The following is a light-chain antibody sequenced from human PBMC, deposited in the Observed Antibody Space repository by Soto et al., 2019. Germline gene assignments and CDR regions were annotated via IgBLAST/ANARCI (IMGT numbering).Light chain of an antibody. CDR2: EVS. CDR3: SSYTSSSTGGL. J-gene: IGLJ2*01. CDR1: SSDVGGYDH. V-gene: IGLV2-14*01. Sequence: QSALTQPASVSGSPGQSITISCSGTSSDVGGYDHVSWYQHHPGEAPKLMIYEVSYRPSGVSTRFSGSKSGNTASLTISGRQAEDEADDYCSSYTSSSTGGLFGGGTKLTVL.